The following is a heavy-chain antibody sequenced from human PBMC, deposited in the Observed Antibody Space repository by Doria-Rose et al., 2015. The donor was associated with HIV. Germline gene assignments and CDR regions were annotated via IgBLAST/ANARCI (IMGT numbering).Heavy chain of an antibody. V-gene: IGHV3-30*18. CDR2: ISYDGSNK. CDR1: GFTFSNSG. J-gene: IGHJ4*02. CDR3: AKAYDSSGYYPPPY. Sequence: LVQSGGGVVQPGKSLRLSCAASGFTFSNSGMHWVRQAPGKALEWVAVISYDGSNKYYADSVKGRFTISRDNSKNTLYLQMNSLRVEDTAVYYCAKAYDSSGYYPPPYWGQGTLVTVSS. D-gene: IGHD3-22*01.